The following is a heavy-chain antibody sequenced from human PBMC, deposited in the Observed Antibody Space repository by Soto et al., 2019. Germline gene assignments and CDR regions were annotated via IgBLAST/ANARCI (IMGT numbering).Heavy chain of an antibody. Sequence: SETLSLTCTVSGGSISSYYWSWIRQPPGKGLEWIGYIYYSGSTNYNPSLKSRVTISVDTSKNQFSLKLSSVTAADTAVYYCARSMVATVYFDYWGQGTLVTVSS. V-gene: IGHV4-59*08. CDR2: IYYSGST. J-gene: IGHJ4*02. D-gene: IGHD5-12*01. CDR3: ARSMVATVYFDY. CDR1: GGSISSYY.